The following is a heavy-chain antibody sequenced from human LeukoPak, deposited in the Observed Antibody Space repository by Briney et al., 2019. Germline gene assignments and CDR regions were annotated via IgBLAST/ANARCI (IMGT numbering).Heavy chain of an antibody. Sequence: KPSETLSLTCTVSVGSIRRYYWSWIRQPAGKGLEWIGRIYTSGSTNYNPSLKSRVTMSVDTSKNQFSLKLSSVTAADTAVYYCARVVVVPAEPDDYYYMDVWGKGTTVTVSS. CDR1: VGSIRRYY. D-gene: IGHD2-2*01. CDR2: IYTSGST. J-gene: IGHJ6*03. V-gene: IGHV4-4*07. CDR3: ARVVVVPAEPDDYYYMDV.